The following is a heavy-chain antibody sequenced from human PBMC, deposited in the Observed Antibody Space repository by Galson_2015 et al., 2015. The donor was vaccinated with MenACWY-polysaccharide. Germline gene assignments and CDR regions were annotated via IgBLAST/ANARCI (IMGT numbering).Heavy chain of an antibody. J-gene: IGHJ4*02. Sequence: QSGAEVTKPGESLKISCTGSGYSFTTYWIARVRQMPGKGLEWMGIIYPGDSDTRYSPSFQGQVIISADKSGDTAYLQWSSLKASDTAMYYCARRFWNLEYLDWWGQGTLVTVSS. CDR1: GYSFTTYW. V-gene: IGHV5-51*03. CDR2: IYPGDSDT. CDR3: ARRFWNLEYLDW. D-gene: IGHD1-1*01.